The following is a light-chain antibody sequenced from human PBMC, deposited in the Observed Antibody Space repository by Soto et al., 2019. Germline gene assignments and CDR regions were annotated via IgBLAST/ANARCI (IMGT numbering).Light chain of an antibody. J-gene: IGLJ1*01. V-gene: IGLV2-14*01. CDR1: SSDVGGYNY. CDR3: SSYTSSSTLV. Sequence: QSALTQPASVSGSPGQSITISCTGTSSDVGGYNYVSWYQQHPGKAPKLIIYDVSSRPSGVSNRFSGSKSGNTASLTISGLQAEDEADYYCSSYTSSSTLVFGPGTKVTVL. CDR2: DVS.